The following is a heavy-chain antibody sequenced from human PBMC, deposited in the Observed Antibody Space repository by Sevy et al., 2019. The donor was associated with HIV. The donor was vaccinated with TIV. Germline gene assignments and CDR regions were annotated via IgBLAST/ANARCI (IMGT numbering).Heavy chain of an antibody. J-gene: IGHJ4*02. CDR2: IYTSGST. CDR3: PRHSSGYYFYFEY. V-gene: IGHV4-4*07. D-gene: IGHD3-22*01. Sequence: SETLSLTCTVSGGSISSHYWNWIRQPAGKGLEWIGRIYTSGSTNYNPSLKSRVTMSIDTSKNQFSLKLSSVTAADTAVYYCPRHSSGYYFYFEYWGQGTLVTVSS. CDR1: GGSISSHY.